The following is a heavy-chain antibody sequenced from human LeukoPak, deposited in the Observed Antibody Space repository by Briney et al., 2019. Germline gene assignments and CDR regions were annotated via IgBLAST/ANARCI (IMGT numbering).Heavy chain of an antibody. V-gene: IGHV5-51*01. CDR2: IYPGDSDT. D-gene: IGHD4-17*01. Sequence: GGSLRLSCKGSGYSFTSYWIGWVRQMPGKGLEWMGIIYPGDSDTGYSPSFQGQVTISADKSISTAYLQWSSLKPSDTAMYYCARYALYGPLSYWGQGTLVTVSS. J-gene: IGHJ4*02. CDR1: GYSFTSYW. CDR3: ARYALYGPLSY.